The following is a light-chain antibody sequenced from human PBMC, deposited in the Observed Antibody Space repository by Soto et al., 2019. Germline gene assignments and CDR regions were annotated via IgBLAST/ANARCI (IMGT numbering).Light chain of an antibody. V-gene: IGLV1-47*01. Sequence: QSALTQPPSASGTPGQRVTISCSGSSSNIGSNYVYWYQHLPGTAPKLLIYRNNQRPSGVPDRFSGSRSGTSASLAISGLRSEDEADYYCAAWDDSLSDVVFGGGTKLTVL. CDR2: RNN. CDR1: SSNIGSNY. CDR3: AAWDDSLSDVV. J-gene: IGLJ2*01.